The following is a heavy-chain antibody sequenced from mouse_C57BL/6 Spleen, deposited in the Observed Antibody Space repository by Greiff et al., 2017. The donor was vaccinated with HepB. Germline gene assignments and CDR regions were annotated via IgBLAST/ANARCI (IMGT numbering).Heavy chain of an antibody. CDR1: GYTFTSYT. D-gene: IGHD1-1*01. Sequence: QVQLKQSGAELARPGASVKMSCKASGYTFTSYTMHWVKQRPGQGLEWIGYINPSSGYTKYNQKFKDKATLTADKSSSTAYMQLGSLTSEDSAVYYCARSGGSPYYAMDYWGQGTSVTVSS. J-gene: IGHJ4*01. CDR3: ARSGGSPYYAMDY. CDR2: INPSSGYT. V-gene: IGHV1-4*01.